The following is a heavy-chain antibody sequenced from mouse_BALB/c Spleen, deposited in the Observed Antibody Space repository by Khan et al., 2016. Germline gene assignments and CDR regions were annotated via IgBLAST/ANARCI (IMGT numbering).Heavy chain of an antibody. D-gene: IGHD2-1*01. CDR1: GYTFISYT. Sequence: QVQLQQPGAELARPGASVMMSCKASGYTFISYTMNWVKQRPGQGLEWIGCVNPTSFYTNYNPKFKDKATLTADKSSSTVYIQLSSLTSEDSAVYFCAREIYGTYPFGYWGQGTTLTVSS. CDR3: AREIYGTYPFGY. V-gene: IGHV1-4*01. CDR2: VNPTSFYT. J-gene: IGHJ2*01.